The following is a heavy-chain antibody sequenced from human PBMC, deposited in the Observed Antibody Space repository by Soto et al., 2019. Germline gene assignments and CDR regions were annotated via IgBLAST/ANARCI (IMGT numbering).Heavy chain of an antibody. J-gene: IGHJ6*02. CDR1: GISISTYA. Sequence: QVQLVESGGGVVQPGRSLTVSCAASGISISTYAMRWVRQAPGKGLEWVAVISQDGSVKYYSDSVKGRFTISRDNPKNTLFLQMNSLGADDTAVYYCAGRQQNYYYYGMDVWGQGTTVTVSS. CDR3: AGRQQNYYYYGMDV. CDR2: ISQDGSVK. V-gene: IGHV3-30*03. D-gene: IGHD6-13*01.